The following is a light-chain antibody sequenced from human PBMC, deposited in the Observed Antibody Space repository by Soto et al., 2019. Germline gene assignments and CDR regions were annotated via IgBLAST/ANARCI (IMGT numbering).Light chain of an antibody. V-gene: IGKV3D-15*01. CDR3: QQYNNWPRT. CDR2: GVS. CDR1: QTISNN. J-gene: IGKJ4*01. Sequence: EIVMTQSPATLSVSPGERATLSCRASQTISNNYLAWYQHKPGQAPRLLIYGVSNRAAGIPDRFSGSGSGTEFTLTISSLQSDDFAVYYCQQYNNWPRTFVGGTRVEIK.